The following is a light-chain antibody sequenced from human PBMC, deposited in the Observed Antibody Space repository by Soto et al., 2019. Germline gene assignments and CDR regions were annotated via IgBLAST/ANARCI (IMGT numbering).Light chain of an antibody. V-gene: IGKV1-12*01. Sequence: DIQMTQSPSSVSASVGDRVTITCRASQVIYTWLAWYQQKPGKAPNLLIYTASSLQSGVPSRFSGTGSGTEFTLTINNLQPEDFATYYCQQAASFPITFGQGTRLEIK. CDR1: QVIYTW. CDR2: TAS. CDR3: QQAASFPIT. J-gene: IGKJ5*01.